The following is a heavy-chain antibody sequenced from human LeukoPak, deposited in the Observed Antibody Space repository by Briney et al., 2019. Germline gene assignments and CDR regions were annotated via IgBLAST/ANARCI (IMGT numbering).Heavy chain of an antibody. CDR3: AKERGLLRYFDWLWDS. D-gene: IGHD3-9*01. Sequence: PGGSLRLSCASSGFTFSSYAMSWVRQAPGKGLEWVSAISGSGGSTYYADSVKGRFTISRDNSKNTLYLQMSSVRAEDTAVYYCAKERGLLRYFDWLWDSWGQGTLVTVSS. CDR2: ISGSGGST. V-gene: IGHV3-23*01. CDR1: GFTFSSYA. J-gene: IGHJ4*02.